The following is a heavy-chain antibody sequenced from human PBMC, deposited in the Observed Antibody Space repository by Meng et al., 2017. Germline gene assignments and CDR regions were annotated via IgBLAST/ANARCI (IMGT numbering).Heavy chain of an antibody. D-gene: IGHD3-22*01. CDR3: AREPTRPNYYDSSGPGWYFDL. CDR1: GFIFSSYE. CDR2: TRNKANSYTT. V-gene: IGHV3-72*01. J-gene: IGHJ2*01. Sequence: GGSLRLSCAASGFIFSSYEMNWVRQAPGKGLEWVGRTRNKANSYTTEYAASGKGRFTISRDDSKNSLYLQMNSLKTEDTAVYYCAREPTRPNYYDSSGPGWYFDLWGRGTLVTVSS.